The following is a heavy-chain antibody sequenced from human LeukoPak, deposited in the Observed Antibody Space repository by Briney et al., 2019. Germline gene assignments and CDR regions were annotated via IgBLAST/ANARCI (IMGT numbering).Heavy chain of an antibody. CDR1: GFTFNTYV. Sequence: PGGSLRLSCAASGFTFNTYVMTWVRQAPGKGLEWVSSIGGSGGSPYHGNSVKGRFSIPRDNSKNTLYLQMNSLRDEDTDVYYCAKGGIGASSGLDYWGQGTLVTVSS. J-gene: IGHJ4*02. CDR2: IGGSGGSP. CDR3: AKGGIGASSGLDY. D-gene: IGHD5-18*01. V-gene: IGHV3-23*01.